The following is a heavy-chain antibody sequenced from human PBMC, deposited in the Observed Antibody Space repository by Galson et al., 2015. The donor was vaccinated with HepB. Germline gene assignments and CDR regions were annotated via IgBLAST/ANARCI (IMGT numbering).Heavy chain of an antibody. CDR1: GFTFSSFW. Sequence: SLRLSCAASGFTFSSFWMSWVRQAPGKGLEWVASIKQDGSDKYYVDSVKGRFTISRDNAKDSLYLQMNSLRGEDTAVYYCAREGWGDGRGAPDSFNVWGQGTMVTVSS. CDR2: IKQDGSDK. CDR3: AREGWGDGRGAPDSFNV. V-gene: IGHV3-7*01. D-gene: IGHD3-16*01. J-gene: IGHJ3*01.